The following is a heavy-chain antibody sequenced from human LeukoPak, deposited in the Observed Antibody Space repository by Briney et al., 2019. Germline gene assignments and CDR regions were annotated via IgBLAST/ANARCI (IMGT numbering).Heavy chain of an antibody. V-gene: IGHV4-34*01. J-gene: IGHJ6*03. CDR3: ARWGSSSSEWDYYMDV. Sequence: SETLSLTCAVYGGSFSGYYWSWIRQPPGKGLDWIGEINHSGSTNYNPSLKSRVTISVDTSKNQFSLKLSSVTAADTAIFYCARWGSSSSEWDYYMDVWGKGTTVT. D-gene: IGHD6-6*01. CDR2: INHSGST. CDR1: GGSFSGYY.